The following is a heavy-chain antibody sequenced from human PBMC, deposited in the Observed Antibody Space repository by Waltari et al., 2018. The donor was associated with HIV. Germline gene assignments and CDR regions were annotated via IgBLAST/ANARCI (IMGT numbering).Heavy chain of an antibody. J-gene: IGHJ5*02. CDR2: IYYTGNT. D-gene: IGHD3-10*01. CDR1: GGSFTSYY. Sequence: QVQLQESGPGLVRPSETRSLPCTVSGGSFTSYYWTWVRQAAGKGLEWIGRIYYTGNTNYNPSLKSRVTMSVDTYNNQFSLRLSSVTAADTAVYYCVRNLWFGEIRWFDPWGQGTLVTVSS. CDR3: VRNLWFGEIRWFDP. V-gene: IGHV4-4*07.